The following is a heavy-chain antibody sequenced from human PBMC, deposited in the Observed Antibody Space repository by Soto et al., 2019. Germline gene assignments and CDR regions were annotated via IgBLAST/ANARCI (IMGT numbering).Heavy chain of an antibody. J-gene: IGHJ6*02. CDR3: ARTSAAGKYYYGMDV. V-gene: IGHV5-51*01. Sequence: GESLKISCKGSGYSFTTYWIGWVRQMPGKGLEWMGIIYPGDSDTRYSPSFQGQVTISADKSISTAYLQWSSLKASDTAMYYCARTSAAGKYYYGMDVWGQGTTVTVSS. CDR2: IYPGDSDT. CDR1: GYSFTTYW. D-gene: IGHD6-13*01.